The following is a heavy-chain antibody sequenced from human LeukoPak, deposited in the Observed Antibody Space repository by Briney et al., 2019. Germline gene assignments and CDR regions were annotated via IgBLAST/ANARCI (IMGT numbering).Heavy chain of an antibody. Sequence: SETLSLTCTVSVGSISTYYWSWIRQPPGKGLEWIGYIYYSGSTNYNPSLKCRVTISVDTSKKQFSLKLSSVTAADTAVYYCAGGEYNSSWTSMDVWGQGTTVTVSS. J-gene: IGHJ6*02. CDR2: IYYSGST. D-gene: IGHD6-13*01. CDR1: VGSISTYY. V-gene: IGHV4-59*08. CDR3: AGGEYNSSWTSMDV.